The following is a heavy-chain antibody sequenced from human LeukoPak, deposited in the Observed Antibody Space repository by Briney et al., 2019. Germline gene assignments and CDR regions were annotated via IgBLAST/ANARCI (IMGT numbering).Heavy chain of an antibody. CDR3: AGASSYGWLDP. V-gene: IGHV3-33*01. CDR2: LWYDGTTE. CDR1: GFTVSSYG. J-gene: IGHJ5*02. Sequence: GGSLRLSCEASGFTVSSYGMHWARQAPNKGLEWVAVLWYDGTTEYYGDSVKGRFTISRDTSKNTLYLQMHSLRAEDTAVYYCAGASSYGWLDPWGQGTLVTVSS. D-gene: IGHD4-17*01.